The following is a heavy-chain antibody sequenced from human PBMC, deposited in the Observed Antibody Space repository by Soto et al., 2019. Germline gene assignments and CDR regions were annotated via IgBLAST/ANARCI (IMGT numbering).Heavy chain of an antibody. CDR2: IGRSGVNT. Sequence: GVLRLSCASSGFTFSNYGLSWVRQAPGKGLEWVSSIGRSGVNTCYADSVKGRFTISRDNSMNTLYLQMNSLRAEDAAVYYCANVEGTQVDYWGQGTMVTVPQ. D-gene: IGHD1-1*01. J-gene: IGHJ4*02. CDR3: ANVEGTQVDY. CDR1: GFTFSNYG. V-gene: IGHV3-23*01.